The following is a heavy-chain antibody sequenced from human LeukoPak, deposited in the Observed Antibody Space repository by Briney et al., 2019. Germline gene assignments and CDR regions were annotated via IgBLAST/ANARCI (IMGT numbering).Heavy chain of an antibody. CDR2: ISSSGSTI. V-gene: IGHV3-11*01. D-gene: IGHD3-10*01. Sequence: GGSLRLSCAASGFTFSDYYMSWIRQAPGKGLEWVSYISSSGSTIYYADSVKGRFTISRDNAKNSLYLQMNSLRAEDTAVYCCAVRGAPMAFDIWGQGTLVTVSS. CDR3: AVRGAPMAFDI. CDR1: GFTFSDYY. J-gene: IGHJ4*02.